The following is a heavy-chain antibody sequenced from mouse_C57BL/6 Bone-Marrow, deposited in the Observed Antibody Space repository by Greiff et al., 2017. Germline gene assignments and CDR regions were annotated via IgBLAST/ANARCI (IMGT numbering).Heavy chain of an antibody. CDR2: IDPSDSYT. J-gene: IGHJ3*01. CDR3: ARSRGFAY. CDR1: GYTFTSYW. Sequence: QVQLQQPGAELVMPWASVKLSCKSSGYTFTSYWMHWVKHRPGPGLEWIGEIDPSDSYTNYNQTFKGKSPLTVDKSSSTAYMQLSSLTSEDSAVYYCARSRGFAYWGQGTLVTVSA. V-gene: IGHV1-69*01.